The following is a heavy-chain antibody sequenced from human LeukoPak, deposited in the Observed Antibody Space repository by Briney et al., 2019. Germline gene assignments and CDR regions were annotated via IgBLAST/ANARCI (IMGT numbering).Heavy chain of an antibody. CDR1: GFTFSRYW. CDR2: IKTDGSEK. V-gene: IGHV3-7*05. D-gene: IGHD6-19*01. Sequence: GGSLRLSCAASGFTFSRYWMSWVRQAPGKGLEWVANIKTDGSEKYYVDSLKGRFIISRDNAKNSLYLQMNSLRAEDTAVYYCARDWDGSGWTIDYWGQGTLVTVSS. CDR3: ARDWDGSGWTIDY. J-gene: IGHJ4*02.